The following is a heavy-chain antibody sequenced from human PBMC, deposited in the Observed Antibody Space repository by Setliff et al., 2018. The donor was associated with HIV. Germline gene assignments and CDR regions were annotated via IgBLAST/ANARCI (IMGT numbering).Heavy chain of an antibody. D-gene: IGHD3-3*01. Sequence: ASVKVSCKASGYTFTDYYLHWVRQAPGQGLECMGWINPNNDDTKSAQKFQGRVTMTRDTPISTAYMELSSLRSDDTAVYYCARDRLPKWGSHYTYWGQGTMVTVSS. V-gene: IGHV1-2*02. CDR3: ARDRLPKWGSHYTY. J-gene: IGHJ4*02. CDR2: INPNNDDT. CDR1: GYTFTDYY.